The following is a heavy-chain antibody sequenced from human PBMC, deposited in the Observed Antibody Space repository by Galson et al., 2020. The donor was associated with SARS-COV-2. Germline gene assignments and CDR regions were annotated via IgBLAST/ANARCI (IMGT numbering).Heavy chain of an antibody. CDR2: IWYDGSNK. D-gene: IGHD6-19*01. CDR3: AKDKEGSGWVGGFDY. CDR1: GFTFSSYG. Sequence: GGSLRLSCAASGFTFSSYGMHWVRQAPGKGLEWVAVIWYDGSNKYYADSVKGRFTISRDNSKNTLYLQMNSLRAEDTAVYYCAKDKEGSGWVGGFDYWGQGTLVTVSS. V-gene: IGHV3-33*06. J-gene: IGHJ4*02.